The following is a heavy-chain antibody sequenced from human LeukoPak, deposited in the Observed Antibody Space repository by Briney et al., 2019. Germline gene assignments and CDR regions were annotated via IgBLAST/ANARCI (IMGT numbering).Heavy chain of an antibody. CDR2: ISAYNGNT. CDR1: GCTFTSYG. CDR3: ARALTDYYDSSGYSAFDI. V-gene: IGHV1-18*01. D-gene: IGHD3-22*01. J-gene: IGHJ3*02. Sequence: ASVKVSRMASGCTFTSYGISWVRQAPGQGLEWMGWISAYNGNTNYAQKLQGRVTMTTDTSTSTAYMELRSLRSDDTAVYYCARALTDYYDSSGYSAFDIWGQGTMVTVSS.